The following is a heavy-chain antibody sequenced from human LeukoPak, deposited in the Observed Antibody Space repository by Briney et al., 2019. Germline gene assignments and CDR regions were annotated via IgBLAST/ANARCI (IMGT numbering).Heavy chain of an antibody. CDR2: ISSSSSYI. V-gene: IGHV3-21*01. CDR3: AKASWVSNADAAC. J-gene: IGHJ4*02. Sequence: PGGSLRLSCAASGFTFSSYSMNWVRQAPGKGLEWVSSISSSSSYIYYADSVKGRFTISRDNAKNSLYLQMNSLRAEDTAVYYCAKASWVSNADAACWGQGTLVTVSS. CDR1: GFTFSSYS. D-gene: IGHD1-1*01.